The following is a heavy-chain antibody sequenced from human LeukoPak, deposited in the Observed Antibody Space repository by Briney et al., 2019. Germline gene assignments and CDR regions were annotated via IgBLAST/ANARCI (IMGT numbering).Heavy chain of an antibody. Sequence: SETLSLTCAVYGGSFSGYYWSWIRQPPGKGLEWIGEINHSGSTNYNPSLKSRVIISVDTSKNQFSLKLSSVTAADTAVYYCARDRREYSSSWYAFDYWDQGTLVTVSS. CDR3: ARDRREYSSSWYAFDY. CDR1: GGSFSGYY. J-gene: IGHJ4*02. V-gene: IGHV4-34*01. CDR2: INHSGST. D-gene: IGHD6-13*01.